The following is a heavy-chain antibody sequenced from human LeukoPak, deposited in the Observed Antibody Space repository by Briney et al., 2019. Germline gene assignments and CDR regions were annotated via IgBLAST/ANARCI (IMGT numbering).Heavy chain of an antibody. CDR2: INPNSGGT. CDR1: GYTFTGYY. V-gene: IGHV1-2*02. D-gene: IGHD6-13*01. J-gene: IGHJ4*02. CDR3: ARASVSGIAAAGLDY. Sequence: GASVKVSCKASGYTFTGYYMHWVRQAPGQRLEWMGWINPNSGGTNYAQKFQGRVTMTRDASISTAYMELSRLRSDDTAVYYCARASVSGIAAAGLDYWGQGTLVTVSS.